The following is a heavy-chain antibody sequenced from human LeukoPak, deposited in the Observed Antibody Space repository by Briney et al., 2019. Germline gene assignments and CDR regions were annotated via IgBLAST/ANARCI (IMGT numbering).Heavy chain of an antibody. D-gene: IGHD5-12*01. Sequence: SETLSLTCTVSGGSISSGGYYWSWIRQHPGKGLEWIGYIYCSGSTNYNPSLKSRVTISVDTSKNQFSLKLSSVTAADTAVYYCARGGYSGYMNWFDPWGQGTLVTVSS. CDR1: GGSISSGGYY. V-gene: IGHV4-61*08. J-gene: IGHJ5*02. CDR2: IYCSGST. CDR3: ARGGYSGYMNWFDP.